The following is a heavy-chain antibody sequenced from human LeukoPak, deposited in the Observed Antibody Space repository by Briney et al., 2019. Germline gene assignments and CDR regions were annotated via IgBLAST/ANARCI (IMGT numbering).Heavy chain of an antibody. CDR1: GGSINNYY. J-gene: IGHJ4*02. CDR3: ARTPGITVAGRFFDY. D-gene: IGHD6-19*01. CDR2: IYSSGNT. V-gene: IGHV4-4*07. Sequence: ASETLSLTCTVSGGSINNYYWSWIRQPAGKGLEWIGRIYSSGNTDDNPSLKSRVTMSVDTSKNQFSLHLRFVTAADTALYYCARTPGITVAGRFFDYWGQGTLVTVSS.